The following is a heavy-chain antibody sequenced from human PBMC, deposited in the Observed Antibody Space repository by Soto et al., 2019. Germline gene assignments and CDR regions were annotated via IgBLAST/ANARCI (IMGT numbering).Heavy chain of an antibody. J-gene: IGHJ6*02. CDR3: ARGLSSSAKYGMYV. Sequence: ASVKVSCKASGYTFTGYYMHWVRQAPGQGLEWMGWINPNSGGTNYAQKFQGWVTMTRDTSISTAYMELSRLRSDDTAVYYCARGLSSSAKYGMYVWGQGTTVTVSS. D-gene: IGHD6-13*01. CDR1: GYTFTGYY. CDR2: INPNSGGT. V-gene: IGHV1-2*04.